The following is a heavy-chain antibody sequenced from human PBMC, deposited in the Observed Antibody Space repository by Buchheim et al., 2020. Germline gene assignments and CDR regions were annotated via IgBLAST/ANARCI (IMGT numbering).Heavy chain of an antibody. V-gene: IGHV3-23*01. CDR1: GFTFSSYA. D-gene: IGHD3-10*01. Sequence: EVQLLESGGGLVQPGGSLRLSCAASGFTFSSYAMSWVRQAPGKGLEWVSTISGSGGSTYYAASVEGRFTISRDNSKHTLYLQMNSLRAEDTAVYYCAKDQNYGSGTSYYGMDVWGQGTT. J-gene: IGHJ6*02. CDR3: AKDQNYGSGTSYYGMDV. CDR2: ISGSGGST.